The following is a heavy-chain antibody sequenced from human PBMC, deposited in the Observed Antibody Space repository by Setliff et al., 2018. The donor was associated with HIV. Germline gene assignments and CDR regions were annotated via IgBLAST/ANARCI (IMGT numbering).Heavy chain of an antibody. Sequence: ASVKVSCKASGYTFSSYGISWVRQAPGQGLQWVGWISGYNGNTHYAQNVQGRVTMTTDTSTNTAYMDLRSLRSDDTAVYYCTKDGLAAGARAFDIWGQGTLVTVSS. J-gene: IGHJ4*02. CDR2: ISGYNGNT. CDR3: TKDGLAAGARAFDI. D-gene: IGHD6-13*01. CDR1: GYTFSSYG. V-gene: IGHV1-18*01.